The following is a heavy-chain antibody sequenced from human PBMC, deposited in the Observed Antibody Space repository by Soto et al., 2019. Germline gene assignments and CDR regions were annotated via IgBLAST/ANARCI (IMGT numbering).Heavy chain of an antibody. Sequence: ASVKVSCKASGYTFTSYGISWVRQAPGQGLEWMGWISAYNGNTNYAQKLQGRVTMTTDTSTSTAYMEPRSLRSDDTAVYYCARDPFYYDSSGAFDIWGQGTMVTVSS. V-gene: IGHV1-18*01. CDR1: GYTFTSYG. J-gene: IGHJ3*02. CDR3: ARDPFYYDSSGAFDI. D-gene: IGHD3-22*01. CDR2: ISAYNGNT.